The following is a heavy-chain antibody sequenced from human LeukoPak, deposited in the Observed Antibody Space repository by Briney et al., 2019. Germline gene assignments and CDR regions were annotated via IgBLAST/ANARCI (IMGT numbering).Heavy chain of an antibody. CDR2: VYYSGST. CDR3: ARAPGMVFGVILPPYYFDY. V-gene: IGHV4-59*01. D-gene: IGHD3-3*01. Sequence: SETLSLTCTVSGGSISNFYWSWIRQPPGKGLEWIGYVYYSGSTNYNPSLKSRVTISVDTSKSQFSLKLSSVTAADTAVYYCARAPGMVFGVILPPYYFDYWGQGALVTVSS. J-gene: IGHJ4*02. CDR1: GGSISNFY.